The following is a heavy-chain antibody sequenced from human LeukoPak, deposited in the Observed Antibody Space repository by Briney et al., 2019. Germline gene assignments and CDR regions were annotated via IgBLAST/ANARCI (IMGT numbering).Heavy chain of an antibody. V-gene: IGHV4-39*01. J-gene: IGHJ4*02. D-gene: IGHD2-2*01. CDR1: GGSISSSSYY. CDR3: ARQPPGCCSSTSCSHFDY. CDR2: IYYSGST. Sequence: PSETLSLTCTVSGGSISSSSYYWGWLRQPPGTGLEWIGSIYYSGSTYYNPSLKSRVTISVDTSKNQFSLKLSSVTAADTAVYYCARQPPGCCSSTSCSHFDYWGQGTLVTVSS.